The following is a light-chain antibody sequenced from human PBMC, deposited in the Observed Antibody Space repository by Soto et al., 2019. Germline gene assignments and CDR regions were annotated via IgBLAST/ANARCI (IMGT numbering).Light chain of an antibody. V-gene: IGLV2-14*01. CDR3: SSYTSSSTLDVV. J-gene: IGLJ2*01. CDR2: DVS. Sequence: QSVLTQPASVSGSPGQSITISCTGTSSDVGGYNYVSWYQQHPGKAPKLIIYDVSNRPSGVSNRFSGPKSGNTASLTISGLQAEDEADYYCSSYTSSSTLDVVFGGGTKLTVL. CDR1: SSDVGGYNY.